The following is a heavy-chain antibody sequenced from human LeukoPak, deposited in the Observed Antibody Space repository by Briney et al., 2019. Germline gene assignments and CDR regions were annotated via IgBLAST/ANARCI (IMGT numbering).Heavy chain of an antibody. D-gene: IGHD3-10*01. CDR1: GGSISSYY. CDR2: IYTSGST. Sequence: SETLSLTCTVSGGSISSYYWSWIRQPAGKGLEWIGRIYTSGSTNYNPSLTSRVTMSVDTSKDQFSLKLSSVTAADTAVYYWARTRTRTITMVRGGTPPCWFDPWGQGTLVTVSS. V-gene: IGHV4-4*07. CDR3: ARTRTRTITMVRGGTPPCWFDP. J-gene: IGHJ5*02.